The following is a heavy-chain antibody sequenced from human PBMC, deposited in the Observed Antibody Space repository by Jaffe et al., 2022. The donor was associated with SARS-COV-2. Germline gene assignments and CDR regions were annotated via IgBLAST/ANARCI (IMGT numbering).Heavy chain of an antibody. CDR2: IWYDGNKK. Sequence: QVQLVESGGGVVQPGRSLRLSCAASGFTFSSYGMIWVRQAPGKGLEWVAVIWYDGNKKYYADSVKGRFTISRDNSKNTLYLQMNSLRAEDTAVYYCARAIWYADYWGQGTLVTVSS. CDR3: ARAIWYADY. D-gene: IGHD6-13*01. CDR1: GFTFSSYG. V-gene: IGHV3-33*01. J-gene: IGHJ4*02.